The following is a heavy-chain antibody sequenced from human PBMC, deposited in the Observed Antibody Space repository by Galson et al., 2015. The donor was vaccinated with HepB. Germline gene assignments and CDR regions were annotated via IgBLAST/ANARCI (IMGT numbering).Heavy chain of an antibody. CDR1: GFTFSSYA. J-gene: IGHJ6*03. V-gene: IGHV3-23*01. CDR2: IVGSGSTT. Sequence: SLRLSCAASGFTFSSYAMNWVRQAPGKGLEWVSAIVGSGSTTFYADSVKGRFTISRDNSKNTLYLQMNSLRAEDTAVYYCAKGGAVGARFYYYYMDVWGKGTTVTVSS. D-gene: IGHD1-26*01. CDR3: AKGGAVGARFYYYYMDV.